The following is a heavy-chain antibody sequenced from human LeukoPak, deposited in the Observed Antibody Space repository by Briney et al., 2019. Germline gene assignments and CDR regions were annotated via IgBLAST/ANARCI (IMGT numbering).Heavy chain of an antibody. CDR2: IKEDGSEK. CDR3: ARFPRGFDY. Sequence: GGSLRLSCAASGFTFSEYWMTWVRQAPGKGLEWVASIKEDGSEKYYVDSVKGRCTISRDNAKNSLYLQMNSLRVEDTAMYYCARFPRGFDYWGQGTLVTVSS. CDR1: GFTFSEYW. V-gene: IGHV3-7*05. J-gene: IGHJ4*02. D-gene: IGHD3-10*01.